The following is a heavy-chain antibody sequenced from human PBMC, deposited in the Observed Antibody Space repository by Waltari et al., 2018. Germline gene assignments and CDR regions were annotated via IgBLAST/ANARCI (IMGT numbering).Heavy chain of an antibody. CDR1: GLTVSRNY. V-gene: IGHV3-53*01. Sequence: EVQLVESGGGLIKPGGSLRLSCEASGLTVSRNYMSWVRKAPGKGLDWLSAIYSGGNTFYADSVKGRFNISIDNSKNTLYLQMNSLRVDDTAVYYCARDDSYGQFMRFDFWGQGTVVTVSS. J-gene: IGHJ4*02. CDR2: IYSGGNT. CDR3: ARDDSYGQFMRFDF. D-gene: IGHD5-18*01.